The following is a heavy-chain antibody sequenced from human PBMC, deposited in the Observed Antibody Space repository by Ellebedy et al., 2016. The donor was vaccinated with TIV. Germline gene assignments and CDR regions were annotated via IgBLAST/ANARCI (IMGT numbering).Heavy chain of an antibody. D-gene: IGHD2-15*01. V-gene: IGHV3-53*01. CDR3: AVVDFC. J-gene: IGHJ4*02. CDR1: GFAVNSYY. CDR2: IFTSDIT. Sequence: GESLKISCAASGFAVNSYYISWARQAPGKGLDWVSVIFTSDITFYADSVRGRFTISRDTYKNTVSLHMNSLRVEDTAIFYCAVVDFCWGQGTLVTVSS.